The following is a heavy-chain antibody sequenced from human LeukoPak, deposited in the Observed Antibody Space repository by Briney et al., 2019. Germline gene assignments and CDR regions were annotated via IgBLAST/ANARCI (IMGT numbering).Heavy chain of an antibody. CDR2: INPNSGGT. Sequence: ASVKVSCKASGYTFTGYYMHWVRQAPGQGLEWMGWINPNSGGTNYAQKFQGRVTMTRDTSISTAYMELSRLRSDDTAVYYCARDGLLWFGELLYDYWGQGTLVTVSS. D-gene: IGHD3-10*01. CDR3: ARDGLLWFGELLYDY. V-gene: IGHV1-2*02. CDR1: GYTFTGYY. J-gene: IGHJ4*02.